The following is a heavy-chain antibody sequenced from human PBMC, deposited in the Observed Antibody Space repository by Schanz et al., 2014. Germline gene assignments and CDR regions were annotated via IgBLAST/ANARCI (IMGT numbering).Heavy chain of an antibody. D-gene: IGHD3-10*01. CDR2: LSGSGDNT. J-gene: IGHJ5*01. CDR3: AKDFTGSGIFFNS. V-gene: IGHV3-23*04. CDR1: GLTFSNHA. Sequence: EVQLVESGGGLVQPGGSLRLSCAASGLTFSNHAMSWVRQAPGKGLEWVSALSGSGDNTFYADSVRGRFTISRDNSRNTLYLQMNSLRAEDTAVYYCAKDFTGSGIFFNSWGQGTLVSVSS.